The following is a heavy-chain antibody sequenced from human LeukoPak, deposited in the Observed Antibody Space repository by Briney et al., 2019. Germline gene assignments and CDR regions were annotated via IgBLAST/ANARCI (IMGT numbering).Heavy chain of an antibody. CDR1: GYTFTGYY. CDR3: TTYCSGDSCSFFDY. Sequence: GASVKVSCKASGYTFTGYYMHWVRQAPGHGLEWMGWINPNSGGTNYAQKFQGRVTMTRDTSISTAYMELSRLRSDDTAVYYCTTYCSGDSCSFFDYWGQGTLVTVSS. CDR2: INPNSGGT. J-gene: IGHJ4*02. V-gene: IGHV1-2*02. D-gene: IGHD2-15*01.